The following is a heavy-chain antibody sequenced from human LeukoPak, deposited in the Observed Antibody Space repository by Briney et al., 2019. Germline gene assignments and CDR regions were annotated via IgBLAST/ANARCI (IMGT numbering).Heavy chain of an antibody. CDR1: GFTFYNYA. Sequence: VGILRLSCAASGFTFYNYAMNWVRQAPGKGLEWVSGISGGGDITYYADSVKGRFTISRDHSKNTLYLQMDNLTAEDTAVYYCAKDRRGFYRQTDYWGQGTLVSVSS. J-gene: IGHJ4*02. CDR3: AKDRRGFYRQTDY. V-gene: IGHV3-23*01. CDR2: ISGGGDIT. D-gene: IGHD3-22*01.